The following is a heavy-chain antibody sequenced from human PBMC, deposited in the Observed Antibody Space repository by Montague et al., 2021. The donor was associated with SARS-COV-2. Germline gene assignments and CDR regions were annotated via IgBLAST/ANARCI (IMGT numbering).Heavy chain of an antibody. CDR3: AGELLAAFDI. V-gene: IGHV3-30-3*01. D-gene: IGHD1-26*01. CDR2: ISYDGSNK. J-gene: IGHJ3*02. Sequence: SLRLSCAASGFTFSSYTMRWVRQAPGKGLEWVAVISYDGSNKYYADSVKGRFTISRDNSKNTLYLQMNSLRAEDTAVYYCAGELLAAFDIWGQGTMVTVSS. CDR1: GFTFSSYT.